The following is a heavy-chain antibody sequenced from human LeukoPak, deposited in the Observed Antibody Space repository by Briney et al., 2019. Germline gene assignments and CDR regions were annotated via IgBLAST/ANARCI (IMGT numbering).Heavy chain of an antibody. CDR3: ARGVSSSSHYYYYMDV. D-gene: IGHD6-6*01. V-gene: IGHV4-34*01. J-gene: IGHJ6*03. CDR2: INHSGST. Sequence: KPSETLSLTCAVYGGSFSGYYWSWIRQPPGKGLEWIGEINHSGSTNYNPSLKSRVTISVDTSKNQFSLKLSSVTAADTAVYYCARGVSSSSHYYYYMDVWGKGTTVTVSS. CDR1: GGSFSGYY.